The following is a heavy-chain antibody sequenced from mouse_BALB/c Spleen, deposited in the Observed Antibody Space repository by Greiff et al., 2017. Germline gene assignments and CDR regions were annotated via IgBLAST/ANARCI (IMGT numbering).Heavy chain of an antibody. CDR3: TREGLSFDY. Sequence: EVNLVDSGGGLVKPGGSLKLSCAASGFTFSSYTMSWVRQTPEKRLEWVATISSGGSYTYYPDSVKGRFTISRDNAKNTLYLQMSSLKSEDTAMYYCTREGLSFDYWGQGTTLTVSS. CDR2: ISSGGSYT. CDR1: GFTFSSYT. J-gene: IGHJ2*01. V-gene: IGHV5-6-4*01. D-gene: IGHD3-3*01.